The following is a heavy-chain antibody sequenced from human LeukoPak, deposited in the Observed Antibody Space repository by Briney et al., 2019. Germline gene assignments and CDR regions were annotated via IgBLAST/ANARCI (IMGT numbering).Heavy chain of an antibody. J-gene: IGHJ4*02. Sequence: PSETLSLTCTVSGGSISSSSYYWGWIRQPPGKGLEWIGSIHYSGSTYYNPSLKSRVTISVYTSKNKFPLKLSSVTAADTAVYYCVTRPVTYYYGSGSFYNDDYWGQGTLVTVSS. CDR3: VTRPVTYYYGSGSFYNDDY. D-gene: IGHD3-10*01. V-gene: IGHV4-39*01. CDR2: IHYSGST. CDR1: GGSISSSSYY.